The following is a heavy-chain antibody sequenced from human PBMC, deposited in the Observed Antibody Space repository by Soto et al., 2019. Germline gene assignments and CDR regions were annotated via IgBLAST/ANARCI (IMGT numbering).Heavy chain of an antibody. CDR3: ARMASSGSLNWFDP. V-gene: IGHV1-8*01. CDR1: GYTFTNYE. CDR2: MNPGSGNT. J-gene: IGHJ5*02. D-gene: IGHD3-10*01. Sequence: ASVKVSCKASGYTFTNYEINWVRQATGQGLEWMGWMNPGSGNTGYAHKFQGRVTMTRNISISTAYMELSRLGSDDTAIYYCARMASSGSLNWFDPWGQGTLVTVSS.